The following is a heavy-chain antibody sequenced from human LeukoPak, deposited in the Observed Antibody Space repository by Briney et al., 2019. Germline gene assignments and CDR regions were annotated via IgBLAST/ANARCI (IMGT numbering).Heavy chain of an antibody. D-gene: IGHD4-11*01. V-gene: IGHV3-43D*03. CDR2: ISWDGGST. CDR3: ARTAYSNYDFDY. J-gene: IGHJ4*02. Sequence: PGGSLRLSCAAAGFTFDDYAMHWVRQAPGKGLEWVSLISWDGGSTYYADSVKGRFTISRDNDKNSLYLQMNSLRAEDTAVYFCARTAYSNYDFDYWGQGILVTVSS. CDR1: GFTFDDYA.